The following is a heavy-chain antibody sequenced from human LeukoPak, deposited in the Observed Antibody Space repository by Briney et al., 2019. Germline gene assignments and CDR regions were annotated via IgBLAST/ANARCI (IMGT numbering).Heavy chain of an antibody. D-gene: IGHD3-22*01. V-gene: IGHV7-4-1*01. CDR2: INTNTGKA. CDR1: GFTFSNFG. CDR3: ARESYYTDLDPILGY. Sequence: ASVKVSCKASGFTFSNFGFNWVRQAPGKGLEWLGWINTNTGKATYGQDFTGRFVFSLDTSVTTAYLQIHNLKTDDTAVYFCARESYYTDLDPILGYWGRGTLVTVSS. J-gene: IGHJ4*02.